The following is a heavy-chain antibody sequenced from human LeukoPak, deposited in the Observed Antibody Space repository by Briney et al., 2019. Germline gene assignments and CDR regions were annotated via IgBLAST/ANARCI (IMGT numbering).Heavy chain of an antibody. CDR2: INGDGSST. D-gene: IGHD3-22*01. J-gene: IGHJ4*02. CDR3: ARANCYDSSGYQYYFDY. V-gene: IGHV3-74*01. Sequence: PGGSLRLSCAASGFTFSSYWMHWVRQAPGKGLVWVSRINGDGSSTYYADSVKGRFTISRDNAKNTLYLQMNSLRAEDTAVYYCARANCYDSSGYQYYFDYWGQGSLVTVSS. CDR1: GFTFSSYW.